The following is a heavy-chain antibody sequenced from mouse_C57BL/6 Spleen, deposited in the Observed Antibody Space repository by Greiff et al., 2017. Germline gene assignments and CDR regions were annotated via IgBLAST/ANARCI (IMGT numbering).Heavy chain of an antibody. J-gene: IGHJ4*01. Sequence: EVKLEESGPGLVKPSQTVFLTCTVTGISITTGYYRWSWIRQFPGNKLEGIGYINYSGTNTYNPSLTSRTTITSDTPKNQFFLEMNSLTAEDTATYYGARWYGGAMDYWGQGTSVTVSS. V-gene: IGHV3-5*01. CDR3: ARWYGGAMDY. D-gene: IGHD1-1*02. CDR2: INYSGTN. CDR1: GISITTGYYR.